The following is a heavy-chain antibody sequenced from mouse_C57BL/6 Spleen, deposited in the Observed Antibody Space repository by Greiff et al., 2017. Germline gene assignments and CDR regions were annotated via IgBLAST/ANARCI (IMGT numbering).Heavy chain of an antibody. V-gene: IGHV1-9*01. Sequence: QVQLQQSGAELMKPGASVKLSCKATGYTFTGYWIEWVKQRPGHGLEWIGEILPGSGSTNYNEKFKGKATFTADTSSNTAYMQLSSLTTEDSAIYYCARLDQAYGSSYEYYAMDYWGQGTSVTVSS. J-gene: IGHJ4*01. CDR2: ILPGSGST. D-gene: IGHD1-1*01. CDR3: ARLDQAYGSSYEYYAMDY. CDR1: GYTFTGYW.